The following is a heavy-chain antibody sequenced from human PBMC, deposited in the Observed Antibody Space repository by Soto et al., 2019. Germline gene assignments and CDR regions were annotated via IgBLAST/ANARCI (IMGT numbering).Heavy chain of an antibody. CDR3: ARDLVYGTAFDI. J-gene: IGHJ3*02. Sequence: SETLSLTCPVSGGSISSYYWSWIRQPPGKGLEWIGYIYYSGSTNYNPSLKSRVTISVDTSKNQFSLKLSSVTAADTAVYYCARDLVYGTAFDIWGQGTMVTVSS. CDR2: IYYSGST. V-gene: IGHV4-59*01. D-gene: IGHD4-17*01. CDR1: GGSISSYY.